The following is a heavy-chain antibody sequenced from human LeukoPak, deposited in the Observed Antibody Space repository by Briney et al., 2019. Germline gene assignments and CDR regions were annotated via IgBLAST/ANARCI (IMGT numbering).Heavy chain of an antibody. CDR3: ARDIRAVGATLYFDY. CDR2: IYYSGTT. Sequence: PSETLSLTCTVSGGSISSYYWSWIRQTPGKGLEWIGQIYYSGTTNYNPSLKSRVTISVDTSKNQFSLKLTSVTAADTAVYYCARDIRAVGATLYFDYWGQGTLVTVSS. V-gene: IGHV4-59*01. J-gene: IGHJ4*02. CDR1: GGSISSYY. D-gene: IGHD1-26*01.